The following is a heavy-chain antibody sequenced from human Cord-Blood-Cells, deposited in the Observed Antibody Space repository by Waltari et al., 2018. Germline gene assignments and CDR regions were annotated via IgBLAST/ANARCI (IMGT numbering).Heavy chain of an antibody. CDR1: GYTFTSYG. J-gene: IGHJ3*02. CDR3: ARVLVGIVGATHAFDI. D-gene: IGHD1-26*01. CDR2: ISAYNGNT. Sequence: VQLVQSGDEVKTPGASVKVSCMASGYTFTSYGISWLRQDPGQGLEWMGWISAYNGNTNYAQKLQGRVTMTTDTSTSTAYIELRSLRSDDTAVYYCARVLVGIVGATHAFDIWGQGTMVTVSS. V-gene: IGHV1-18*01.